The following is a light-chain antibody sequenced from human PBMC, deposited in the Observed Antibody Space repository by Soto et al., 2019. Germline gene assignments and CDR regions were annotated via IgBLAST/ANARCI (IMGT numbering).Light chain of an antibody. CDR3: QQYGTSPYT. V-gene: IGKV3-20*01. J-gene: IGKJ2*01. Sequence: EIVLTQSPGTLSLSPGERATLSCRASQSVSSSYLAWYQQKRGQAPRLLIYGASRRSTGIPDRFSGSGSGTDFTLTISGLEPEDFAVYYCQQYGTSPYTFGQGTRLEIK. CDR1: QSVSSSY. CDR2: GAS.